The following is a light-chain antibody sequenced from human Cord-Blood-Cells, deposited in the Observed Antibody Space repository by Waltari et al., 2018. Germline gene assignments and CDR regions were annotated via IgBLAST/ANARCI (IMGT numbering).Light chain of an antibody. J-gene: IGKJ5*01. CDR2: DAS. Sequence: DIQMTQSPSSLSASVGDRVTITCQASQDISNYLNWYQPKPGKAPKLLIYDASNLETGVPSRVSGSGSGTDFTFTISSLQPEDIATYYCQQYDNLPITFGQGTRLEIK. V-gene: IGKV1-33*01. CDR1: QDISNY. CDR3: QQYDNLPIT.